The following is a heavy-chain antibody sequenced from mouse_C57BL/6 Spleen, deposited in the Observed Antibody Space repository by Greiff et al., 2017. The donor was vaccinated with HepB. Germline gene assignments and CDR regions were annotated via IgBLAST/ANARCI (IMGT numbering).Heavy chain of an antibody. CDR3: TRAYGYERGGGYYFDC. Sequence: EVQLVESGEGLVKPGGSLKLSCAASGFTFSSYAMSWVRQTPEKRLEWVAYISSGGDYIYYADTVKGRFTISRDNARNTLYLQRSSLKSEDTAMYYCTRAYGYERGGGYYFDCWGQGTTLTVSS. D-gene: IGHD2-2*01. CDR2: ISSGGDYI. V-gene: IGHV5-9-1*02. CDR1: GFTFSSYA. J-gene: IGHJ2*01.